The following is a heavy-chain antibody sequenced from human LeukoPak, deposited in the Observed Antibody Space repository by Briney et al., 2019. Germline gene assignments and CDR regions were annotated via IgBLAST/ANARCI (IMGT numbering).Heavy chain of an antibody. D-gene: IGHD3-22*01. J-gene: IGHJ4*01. CDR1: GFTFDDYA. CDR2: ISRNSGSI. Sequence: GGSLRLSCAASGFTFDDYAIRWVRHAPGKGLEWVSGISRNSGSIRYADSVKGRFTISRDNAKNSLYLQMNSLRTEDTALYYCAKDGGIYYNRKYYFDYWGHGTLVTVSS. V-gene: IGHV3-9*01. CDR3: AKDGGIYYNRKYYFDY.